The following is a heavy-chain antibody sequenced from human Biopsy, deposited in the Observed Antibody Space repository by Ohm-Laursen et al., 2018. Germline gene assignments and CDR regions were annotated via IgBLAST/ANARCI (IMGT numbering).Heavy chain of an antibody. Sequence: SLRLSCTASGFTFSLYAIHWVRQAPGKGLEWVAVIWYDGSRQYYADSVKGRFTISRDNSKNTLYLQMNSLRAEDTAVYYCARDGAAGYGLDVWGQGTTVTVSS. J-gene: IGHJ6*02. CDR1: GFTFSLYA. CDR3: ARDGAAGYGLDV. CDR2: IWYDGSRQ. D-gene: IGHD6-25*01. V-gene: IGHV3-33*08.